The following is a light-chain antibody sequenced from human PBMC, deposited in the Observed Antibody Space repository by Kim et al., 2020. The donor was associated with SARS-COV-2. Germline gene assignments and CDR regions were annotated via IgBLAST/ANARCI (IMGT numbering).Light chain of an antibody. J-gene: IGLJ2*01. CDR1: SNNVGNQG. CDR2: RNN. CDR3: SAWDSSLSAVL. V-gene: IGLV10-54*01. Sequence: QAGLTQPPSVSKGLRQTATLTCTGNSNNVGNQGAAWLQQHQGQPPKLLSYRNNNRPSGISERLSASRSGNTASLTITGLQPEDEADYYCSAWDSSLSAVLFGGGTQLTVL.